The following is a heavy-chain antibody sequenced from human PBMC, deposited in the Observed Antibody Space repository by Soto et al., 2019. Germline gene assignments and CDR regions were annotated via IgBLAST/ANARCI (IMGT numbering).Heavy chain of an antibody. CDR1: GFTFSSHW. J-gene: IGHJ4*02. V-gene: IGHV3-74*01. Sequence: PGGSLRLSCAASGFTFSSHWMHWARQAPGKGLVWVSHIGPSGSGTRDADSVQGRFTISRDNARNTLYLQMNSLRDEDTAVYYCTRDNNWSYDYWGQGSLVTVSS. CDR2: IGPSGSGT. D-gene: IGHD1-1*01. CDR3: TRDNNWSYDY.